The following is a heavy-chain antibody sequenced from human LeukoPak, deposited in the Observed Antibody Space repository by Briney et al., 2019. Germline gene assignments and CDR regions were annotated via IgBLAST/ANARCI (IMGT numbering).Heavy chain of an antibody. CDR2: IYHSGST. V-gene: IGHV4-38-2*02. J-gene: IGHJ4*02. CDR3: ASVTALLWPPLFDY. Sequence: PSETLSLTCTVSGYSISSGYYWGWIRPPPGKGLEWIGSIYHSGSTYYNPSLKSRVTISVDTSKNQFSLKLSSVTAADTAVYYCASVTALLWPPLFDYWGQGTLVTVSS. D-gene: IGHD3-10*01. CDR1: GYSISSGYY.